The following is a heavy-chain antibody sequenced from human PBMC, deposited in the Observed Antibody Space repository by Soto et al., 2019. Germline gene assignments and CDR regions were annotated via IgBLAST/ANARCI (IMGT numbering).Heavy chain of an antibody. J-gene: IGHJ5*02. D-gene: IGHD1-1*01. CDR2: IYWDDDK. CDR1: GFSLSTSGVA. Sequence: QITLKESGPTLVKPTQTLTLTCTFSGFSLSTSGVAVGWIRQPPGKALEWLAIIYWDDDKRYSPSLKSRLTISKDTSKNQVVLTMTNMDPVDTATYYCAHSPPERVLATFDPWGQGTLVTVSS. V-gene: IGHV2-5*02. CDR3: AHSPPERVLATFDP.